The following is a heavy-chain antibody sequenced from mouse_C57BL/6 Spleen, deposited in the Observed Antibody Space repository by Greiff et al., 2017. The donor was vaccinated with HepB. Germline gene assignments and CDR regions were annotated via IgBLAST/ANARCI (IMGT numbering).Heavy chain of an antibody. CDR1: GYTFTSYW. CDR2: IYPGSGST. CDR3: ARGGSAGYGAMDY. V-gene: IGHV1-55*01. J-gene: IGHJ4*01. D-gene: IGHD3-2*02. Sequence: QLQQPGAELVKPGASVKMSCKASGYTFTSYWITWVKQRPGQGLEWIGDIYPGSGSTNYNEKFKSKATLTVDTSSSTAYMQLSSLTSEDSAVYYCARGGSAGYGAMDYWGQGTSVTVSS.